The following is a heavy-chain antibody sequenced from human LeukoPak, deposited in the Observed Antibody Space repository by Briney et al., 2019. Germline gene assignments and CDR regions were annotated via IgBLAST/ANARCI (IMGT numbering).Heavy chain of an antibody. CDR2: IIPIFGTA. D-gene: IGHD4-17*01. CDR1: GGTFSSYA. Sequence: SVKVSCKASGGTFSSYAISWVRQAPGQGLEWMGGIIPIFGTANYAQKFQGRVTITADESTSTAYMELSSLRSDDTAVYYCARCGMGTVTTCAFDIWGQGTMVTVSS. V-gene: IGHV1-69*13. CDR3: ARCGMGTVTTCAFDI. J-gene: IGHJ3*02.